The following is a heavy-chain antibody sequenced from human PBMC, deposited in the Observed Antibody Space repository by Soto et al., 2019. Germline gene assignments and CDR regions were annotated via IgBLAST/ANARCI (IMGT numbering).Heavy chain of an antibody. Sequence: SETLSLTCTVSGGSISSVGYYWSWIRQHPGKGLEWIGYIYYSGSTYYNPSLKSRVTISVDTSKNQFSLKLSSVTAADTAVYYCARGSVLRFLEWERDNWFDPWGQGTLVTVSS. CDR2: IYYSGST. CDR1: GGSISSVGYY. J-gene: IGHJ5*02. D-gene: IGHD3-3*01. CDR3: ARGSVLRFLEWERDNWFDP. V-gene: IGHV4-31*03.